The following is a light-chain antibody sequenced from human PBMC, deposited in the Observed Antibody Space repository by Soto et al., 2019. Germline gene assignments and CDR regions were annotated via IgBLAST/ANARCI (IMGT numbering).Light chain of an antibody. CDR1: SSNIGSNT. J-gene: IGLJ1*01. V-gene: IGLV1-44*01. CDR2: NKN. CDR3: AAWDDSLNGLV. Sequence: QSVLTQPPSASGTPGQRVTISCSGSSSNIGSNTVNWYQQLPGTAPKLRIYNKNQRPSGVPDRFSGSKSGTSASLAISGLQSEDEADYYCAAWDDSLNGLVFGTGTKLTVL.